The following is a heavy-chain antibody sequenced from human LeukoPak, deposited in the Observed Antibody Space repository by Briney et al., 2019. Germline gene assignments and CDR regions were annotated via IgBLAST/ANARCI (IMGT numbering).Heavy chain of an antibody. CDR3: ARVGRWLQLNGGGDYYYMDV. CDR1: GGSISSSSYY. J-gene: IGHJ6*03. CDR2: IYYSGST. V-gene: IGHV4-39*07. D-gene: IGHD5-24*01. Sequence: SETLSLTCTVSGGSISSSSYYWGWIRQPPGKGLEWIGSIYYSGSTYYNPSLKSRVTISVDTSKDQFSLKLSSVTAADTAVYYCARVGRWLQLNGGGDYYYMDVWGKGTTVTVSS.